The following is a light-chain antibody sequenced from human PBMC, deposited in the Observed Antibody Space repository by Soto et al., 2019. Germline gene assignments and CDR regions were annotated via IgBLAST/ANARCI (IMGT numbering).Light chain of an antibody. CDR2: DAS. Sequence: DIQMTQSPPALSASVGDRVTITCRASQSVNTRLAWYQQKPGKAPKLLIHDASSLQTGVPSRFSGSGSGTEFTLTIISLQPDDFATYYCQQYQSYSETFGHGTKVDIK. CDR3: QQYQSYSET. V-gene: IGKV1-5*01. J-gene: IGKJ3*01. CDR1: QSVNTR.